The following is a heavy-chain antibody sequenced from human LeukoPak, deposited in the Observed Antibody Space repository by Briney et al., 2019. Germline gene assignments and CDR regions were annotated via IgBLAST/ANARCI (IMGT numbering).Heavy chain of an antibody. CDR1: GFTFSSYS. D-gene: IGHD3-3*02. CDR3: ARDLNAPIFGVVISFDY. V-gene: IGHV3-21*01. Sequence: GGSLRLSCAASGFTFSSYSMNWVRQAPGKGLEWVSSISSSSSYIYYAESGKGRFNISRNNATNSLYMQMNSLRAEDTAVYYCARDLNAPIFGVVISFDYWGQGTLVTVSS. CDR2: ISSSSSYI. J-gene: IGHJ4*02.